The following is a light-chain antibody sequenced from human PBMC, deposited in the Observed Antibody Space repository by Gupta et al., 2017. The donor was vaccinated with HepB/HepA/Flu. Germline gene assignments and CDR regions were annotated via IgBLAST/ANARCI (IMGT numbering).Light chain of an antibody. CDR3: AAWDDSLSGQVV. V-gene: IGLV1-47*01. Sequence: GQRVTISCSGSSSNIGSNYVYWYQQLPGTAPKLLIYRNNQRPSGVPDRFSGSKSGTSASLAISGLRSEDEADYYCAAWDDSLSGQVVFGGGTNLTVL. J-gene: IGLJ2*01. CDR1: SSNIGSNY. CDR2: RNN.